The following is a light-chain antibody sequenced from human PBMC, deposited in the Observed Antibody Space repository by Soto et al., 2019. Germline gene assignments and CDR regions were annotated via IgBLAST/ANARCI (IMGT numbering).Light chain of an antibody. CDR1: QSVSSSY. Sequence: EIVLTQSPGTLSLSPGERATLSCRASQSVSSSYLAWYQQKPGQAPRLLIYDTSSRATGILDRCSGSVSGTDFTLAISSLEPESFAVYYCQQCGSSPSFGQGTKVELK. CDR2: DTS. CDR3: QQCGSSPS. V-gene: IGKV3-20*01. J-gene: IGKJ1*01.